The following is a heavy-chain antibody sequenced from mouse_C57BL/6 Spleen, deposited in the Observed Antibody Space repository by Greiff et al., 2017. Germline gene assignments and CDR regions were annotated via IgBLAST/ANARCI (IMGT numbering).Heavy chain of an antibody. J-gene: IGHJ2*01. Sequence: QVQLQQPGAELVRPGSSVKLSCKASGYTFTSYWMHWVKQRPIQGLEWIGNIDPSDSETHYNQKFKNKATLTVDKSSSTAYMQLSSLTSEDSAVYYCARGGLGPHYFDYWGQGTTLTVSS. D-gene: IGHD4-1*01. CDR1: GYTFTSYW. CDR2: IDPSDSET. CDR3: ARGGLGPHYFDY. V-gene: IGHV1-52*01.